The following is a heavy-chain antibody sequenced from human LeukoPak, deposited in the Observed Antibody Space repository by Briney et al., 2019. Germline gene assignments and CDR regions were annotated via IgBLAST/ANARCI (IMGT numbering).Heavy chain of an antibody. CDR2: ITPNSGAT. D-gene: IGHD3-22*01. CDR3: ARVSRFYYDSSGDFDY. V-gene: IGHV1-2*02. CDR1: GYTFTDYY. J-gene: IGHJ4*02. Sequence: GASVKVSCKASGYTFTDYYMHWVRQAPGQGLEWMGWITPNSGATKYARKFRGRVSMTRDTSINTAYMELSRLRSDDTAIYYCARVSRFYYDSSGDFDYWGQGTLVTVSS.